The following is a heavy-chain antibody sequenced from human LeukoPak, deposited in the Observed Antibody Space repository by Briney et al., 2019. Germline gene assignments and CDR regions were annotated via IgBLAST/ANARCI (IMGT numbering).Heavy chain of an antibody. CDR2: IKEDGSRI. D-gene: IGHD6-19*01. V-gene: IGHV3-7*01. CDR3: VGSSGWLFDY. Sequence: LTGGSLRLSCAGTGFTFSNYWMNWVRQAPGKGLEWVANIKEDGSRINYVDSVKGRFTISRDNAKNSVYLQMDSLRAEDTAVYYCVGSSGWLFDYWGQGILVAVSS. CDR1: GFTFSNYW. J-gene: IGHJ4*02.